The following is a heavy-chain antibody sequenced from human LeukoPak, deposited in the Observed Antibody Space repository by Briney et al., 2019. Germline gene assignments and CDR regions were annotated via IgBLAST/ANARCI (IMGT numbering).Heavy chain of an antibody. J-gene: IGHJ4*02. D-gene: IGHD3-22*01. Sequence: PGGSLRLSCPASGFTFSSYAMSWVRQAPGKGLEWVSAISGSGGSTYYADSVKGRFTISRDNSKNTLYLQMNSLRAEDTGVYYCAKRFRGDSSGYCVFDYWGQGTLVTVSS. CDR1: GFTFSSYA. CDR3: AKRFRGDSSGYCVFDY. V-gene: IGHV3-23*01. CDR2: ISGSGGST.